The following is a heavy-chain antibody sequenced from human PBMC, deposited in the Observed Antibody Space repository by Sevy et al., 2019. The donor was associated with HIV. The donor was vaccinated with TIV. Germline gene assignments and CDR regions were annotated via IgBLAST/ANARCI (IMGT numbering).Heavy chain of an antibody. CDR1: GFTFDMYS. CDR2: IRQDGNER. CDR3: PRRYFDL. Sequence: GGSLRLSCDASGFTFDMYSMQWVRQAPGKGLEWVANIRQDGNERYDAASVRGRFTISSDNAKGSLYLQMNNLRVEDTATYYRPRRYFDLWGQGTLVTVSS. V-gene: IGHV3-7*03. J-gene: IGHJ4*02.